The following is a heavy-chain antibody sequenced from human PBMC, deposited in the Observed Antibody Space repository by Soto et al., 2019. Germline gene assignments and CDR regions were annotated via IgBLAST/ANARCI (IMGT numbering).Heavy chain of an antibody. V-gene: IGHV4-4*02. D-gene: IGHD2-21*02. CDR2: IYHSGTT. Sequence: QVQLQESGPGLVKPSGTLSLTCAVSGGSISSDDWWTWVRQTPGKGLEWIGEIYHSGTTNYNPSLMSRLTIAIDKAKSQFSLRLDSVTAEDTAVYYCARSDCYGVCRGKWLDPWGQGILVTVSS. J-gene: IGHJ5*02. CDR1: GGSISSDDW. CDR3: ARSDCYGVCRGKWLDP.